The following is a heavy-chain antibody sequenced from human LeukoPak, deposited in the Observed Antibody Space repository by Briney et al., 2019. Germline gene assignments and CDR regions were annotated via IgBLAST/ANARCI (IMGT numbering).Heavy chain of an antibody. V-gene: IGHV3-9*01. CDR2: ISWNSGSI. CDR3: AKAGMGVVVATTDFDY. CDR1: GFTFDDYA. J-gene: IGHJ4*02. D-gene: IGHD2-15*01. Sequence: GGSLRLSCAASGFTFDDYAMHWVRQAPGKGLEWVSGISWNSGSIGYADSVKGRFTISRDNAKNSLYLQMNSLRAEDTALYYCAKAGMGVVVATTDFDYWGQGTLVTVSS.